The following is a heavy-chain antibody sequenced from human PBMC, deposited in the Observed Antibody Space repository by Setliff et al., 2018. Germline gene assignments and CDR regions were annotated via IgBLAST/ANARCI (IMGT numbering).Heavy chain of an antibody. V-gene: IGHV4-39*07. J-gene: IGHJ4*02. CDR1: GASVSGNSYY. CDR2: MYYGGGGST. D-gene: IGHD3-9*01. Sequence: PSETLSLTCTVSGASVSGNSYYWGWIRQPPGKGLEWIGRMYYGGGGSTYYNASLKSRVTISVDTSKNQFSPKLNSVTAADTAVYYCARAPRYFDPTGSYFDYWGQGTLVTVSS. CDR3: ARAPRYFDPTGSYFDY.